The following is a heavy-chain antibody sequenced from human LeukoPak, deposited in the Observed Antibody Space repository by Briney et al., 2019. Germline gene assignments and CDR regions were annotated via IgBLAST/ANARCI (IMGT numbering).Heavy chain of an antibody. J-gene: IGHJ4*02. CDR1: GVSISSYH. D-gene: IGHD5-24*01. CDR2: IYNSGST. Sequence: SETLSLTCTVSGVSISSYHWTWIRQPPGEGLEWIGHIYNSGSTNYNPSPRGRVTISLDTSKNQVSLKLNSVTAADTAMYYCARKDGDGWGQGTLVTVSS. CDR3: ARKDGDG. V-gene: IGHV4-59*01.